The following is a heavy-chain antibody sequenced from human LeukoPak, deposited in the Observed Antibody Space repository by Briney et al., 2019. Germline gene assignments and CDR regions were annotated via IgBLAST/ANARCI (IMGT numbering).Heavy chain of an antibody. CDR2: IKQDGSEK. D-gene: IGHD3-9*01. CDR3: ARDKGSDWNYWDY. CDR1: GFTFSSYW. Sequence: QSGGSLRLSCAASGFTFSSYWMSWVRQAPGKGLEWVANIKQDGSEKYYVDSVKGRFTISRDNAKNSLYLQMNSLRAEDTAVYYCARDKGSDWNYWDYWGQGTLVTVSS. J-gene: IGHJ4*02. V-gene: IGHV3-7*01.